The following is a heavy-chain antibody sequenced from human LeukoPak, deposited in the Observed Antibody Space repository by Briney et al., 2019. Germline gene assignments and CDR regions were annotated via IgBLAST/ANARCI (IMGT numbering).Heavy chain of an antibody. CDR1: GYTFTSYD. CDR3: ARGREYRPTYYDFWSGYYANWFDP. Sequence: ASVKVSCKASGYTFTSYDINWVRQATGQGLEWMGWMNPNSGNTGYAQKFQGRVTITRNTSISTAYMELSSLRSEDTAVYYCARGREYRPTYYDFWSGYYANWFDPWGQGTLVTVSS. V-gene: IGHV1-8*03. CDR2: MNPNSGNT. D-gene: IGHD3-3*01. J-gene: IGHJ5*02.